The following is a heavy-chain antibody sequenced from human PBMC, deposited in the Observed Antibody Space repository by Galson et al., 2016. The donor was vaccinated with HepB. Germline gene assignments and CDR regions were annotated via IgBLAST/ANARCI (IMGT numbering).Heavy chain of an antibody. V-gene: IGHV1-24*01. D-gene: IGHD3-10*01. CDR3: ATVGSYTTSSPYYYYYFGMDV. Sequence: SVKVSCKVSGNSLAELFIHWVRLAPGKGLEWMGDFDPEDGETTYAQKFQGRVSMTEDTSTDTGYMELSSLRYDDTAVYYCATVGSYTTSSPYYYYYFGMDVWGKGTTVTVSS. J-gene: IGHJ6*04. CDR1: GNSLAELF. CDR2: FDPEDGET.